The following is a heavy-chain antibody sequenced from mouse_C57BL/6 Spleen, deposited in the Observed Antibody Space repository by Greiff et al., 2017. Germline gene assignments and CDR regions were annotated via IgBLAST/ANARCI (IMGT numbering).Heavy chain of an antibody. CDR2: IRLKSDNYAT. CDR1: GFTFSNYW. D-gene: IGHD2-3*01. Sequence: EVMLVESGGGLVQPGGSMKLSCVASGFTFSNYWMNWVRQSPEKGLEWVAQIRLKSDNYATHYAESVKGRFTISRDDSKSSVYLQMNNIRAEDTGIYYCTVLDDGYLTFDYWGQGTTLTVSS. J-gene: IGHJ2*01. CDR3: TVLDDGYLTFDY. V-gene: IGHV6-3*01.